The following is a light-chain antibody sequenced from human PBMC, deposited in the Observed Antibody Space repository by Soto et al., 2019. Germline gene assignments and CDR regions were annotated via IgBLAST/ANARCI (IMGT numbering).Light chain of an antibody. Sequence: QSALTQPASVSGSPGQSITISCTGTSSDVGGYNYVSWYQQHPGKAPKLMIYEVSNRPSGVSNRFSGSKSGNTASLPISGLQAEDEAGYYCSSYTSSSTLVFGGGTKLTVL. CDR1: SSDVGGYNY. V-gene: IGLV2-14*01. CDR3: SSYTSSSTLV. CDR2: EVS. J-gene: IGLJ2*01.